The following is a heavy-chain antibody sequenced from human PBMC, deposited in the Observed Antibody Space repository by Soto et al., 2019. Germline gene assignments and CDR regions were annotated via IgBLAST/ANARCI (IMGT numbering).Heavy chain of an antibody. Sequence: GESLKISCKGSGFTFTSYWIAWGRQMPGKVLEWMGIIYPGDSGSSYSPSFQGQVTISADKSINTAYLHWSSLKASDTAIYYCAKHEGYCSTTTCSNFDYWGQGXLVTVYS. CDR3: AKHEGYCSTTTCSNFDY. V-gene: IGHV5-51*01. D-gene: IGHD2-2*01. J-gene: IGHJ4*02. CDR1: GFTFTSYW. CDR2: IYPGDSGS.